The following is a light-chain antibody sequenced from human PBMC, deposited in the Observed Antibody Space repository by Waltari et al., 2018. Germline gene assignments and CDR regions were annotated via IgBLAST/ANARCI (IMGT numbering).Light chain of an antibody. Sequence: DIQMTQSPSSLSASVGYRVTITCRASQTISNYLNWYQQKPGKAPNLLVYAASSLQSGVPSRFSGSGSGTDFTLTISSLQPEDFATYYCQQSYSTPQTFGQGTKVEIK. J-gene: IGKJ1*01. CDR2: AAS. V-gene: IGKV1-39*01. CDR1: QTISNY. CDR3: QQSYSTPQT.